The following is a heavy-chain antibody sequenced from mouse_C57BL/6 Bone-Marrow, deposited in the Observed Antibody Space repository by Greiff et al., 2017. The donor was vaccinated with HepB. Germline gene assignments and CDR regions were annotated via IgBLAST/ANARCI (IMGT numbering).Heavy chain of an antibody. V-gene: IGHV3-6*01. CDR3: ARADYGSPMDY. CDR1: GYSITSGYY. Sequence: VQLKESGPGLVKPSQSLSLTCSVPGYSITSGYYWNWIRQFPGNKLEWMGYISYDGSNNYNPSLKNRISITRDTSKNQFFLKLNSVTTEDTATYYCARADYGSPMDYWGQGTSVTVSS. J-gene: IGHJ4*01. D-gene: IGHD1-1*01. CDR2: ISYDGSN.